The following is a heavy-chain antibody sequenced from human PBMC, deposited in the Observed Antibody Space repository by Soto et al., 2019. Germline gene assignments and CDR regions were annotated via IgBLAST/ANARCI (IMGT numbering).Heavy chain of an antibody. V-gene: IGHV3-11*01. D-gene: IGHD6-19*01. CDR2: ISTSGSTI. J-gene: IGHJ6*02. Sequence: GGSLRLSCAASGFTFSDYYMSWIRQAPGKGLEWVSYISTSGSTIYYADSVKGRFTISRDSAKNSLYLQMNSLTAEDTAVYYCARDDIAVAGISTYYYYGMDVWGQGTTVTSP. CDR3: ARDDIAVAGISTYYYYGMDV. CDR1: GFTFSDYY.